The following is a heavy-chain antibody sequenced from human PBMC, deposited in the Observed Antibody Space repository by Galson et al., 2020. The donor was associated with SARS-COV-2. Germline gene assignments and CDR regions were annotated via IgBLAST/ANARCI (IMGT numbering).Heavy chain of an antibody. CDR1: GFTFSSYG. V-gene: IGHV3-33*01. Sequence: GGSLRLSCAASGFTFSSYGMHWVRQAPGKGLEWVAVIWYDGSNKYYADSVKGRFTISRDNSKNTLYLQMNSLRAEDMAVYYCAREGIVGATGLDYWGQGTLVTVSS. CDR2: IWYDGSNK. D-gene: IGHD1-26*01. CDR3: AREGIVGATGLDY. J-gene: IGHJ4*02.